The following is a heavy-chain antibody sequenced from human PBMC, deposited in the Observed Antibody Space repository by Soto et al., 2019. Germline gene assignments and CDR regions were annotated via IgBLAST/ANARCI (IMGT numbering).Heavy chain of an antibody. D-gene: IGHD3-16*01. J-gene: IGHJ6*03. CDR2: ISWNSGSI. CDR3: AKDKVGAYYYYYMDV. CDR1: GFTFDDYA. V-gene: IGHV3-9*01. Sequence: GGSLRLSCAASGFTFDDYAMHWVRQAPGKGLEWVSGISWNSGSIGYADSVKGRFTISRDNAKNSLYLQMNSLRAEDTALYYCAKDKVGAYYYYYMDVWGQGTTVTVSS.